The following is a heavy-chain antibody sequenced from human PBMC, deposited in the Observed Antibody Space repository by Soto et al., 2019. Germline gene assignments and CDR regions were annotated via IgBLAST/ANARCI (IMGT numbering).Heavy chain of an antibody. CDR1: GYDFSTYW. CDR2: IYPGDFDT. Sequence: GESLKISCKGSGYDFSTYWIAWVRQMPGKGLEYVGIIYPGDFDTRYSPSFKGLVTISVDKSINTAYLQWGSLRSSDTAMYYCARGLTSTSHPKPFDLCGQGTLVTVSS. CDR3: ARGLTSTSHPKPFDL. J-gene: IGHJ4*01. V-gene: IGHV5-51*01.